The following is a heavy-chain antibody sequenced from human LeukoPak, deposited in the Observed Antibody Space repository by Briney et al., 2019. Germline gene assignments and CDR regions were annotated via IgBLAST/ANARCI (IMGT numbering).Heavy chain of an antibody. V-gene: IGHV3-13*01. CDR2: IGTNADT. J-gene: IGHJ6*03. Sequence: GGSLRLSSAASGFPFISYDMHWGRQTAGQGLEWVSTIGTNADTYYLASVKGRFTISRENAKNSLYLQMTSLRAGDTAVYYCARGGDFGYSYRGYYYIDVWGKGTTVTVSS. CDR3: ARGGDFGYSYRGYYYIDV. D-gene: IGHD5-18*01. CDR1: GFPFISYD.